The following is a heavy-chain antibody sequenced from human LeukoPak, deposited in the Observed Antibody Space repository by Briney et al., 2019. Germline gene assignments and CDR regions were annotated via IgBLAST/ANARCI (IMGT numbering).Heavy chain of an antibody. Sequence: GGSLRLSCAASGFTFSSYAMHWVRQAPGKGLEWVAVIWYDGSNKYYVDSVKGRFTISRDNSKNTLYLQMNSLRAEDTAVYYCARDEAGVAANGDYYYYGMDVWGQGTTVTVSS. CDR2: IWYDGSNK. CDR3: ARDEAGVAANGDYYYYGMDV. J-gene: IGHJ6*02. CDR1: GFTFSSYA. D-gene: IGHD2-15*01. V-gene: IGHV3-33*08.